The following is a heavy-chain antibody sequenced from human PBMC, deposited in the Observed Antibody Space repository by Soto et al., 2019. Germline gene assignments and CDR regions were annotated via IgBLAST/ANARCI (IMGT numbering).Heavy chain of an antibody. CDR1: GFTVSSNY. V-gene: IGHV3-53*01. D-gene: IGHD6-13*01. CDR3: ASGPAAANLYYYYGMDV. Sequence: EVQLVESGGGLIQPGGSLRLSYAASGFTVSSNYMSWVRQAPGKGLEWVSVIYSGGSTYYADSVKGRFTISRDNSKNTLYLQMNSLRAEDTAVYYCASGPAAANLYYYYGMDVWGQGTTVTVSS. J-gene: IGHJ6*02. CDR2: IYSGGST.